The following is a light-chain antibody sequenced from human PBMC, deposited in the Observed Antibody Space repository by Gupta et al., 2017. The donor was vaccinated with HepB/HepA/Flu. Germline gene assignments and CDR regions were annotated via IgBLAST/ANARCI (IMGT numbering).Light chain of an antibody. J-gene: IGKJ1*01. V-gene: IGKV1-39*01. CDR1: ETINTF. Sequence: DIQMTQSPSSLSASLGDRVTISCRASETINTFLNWYQQRPGKAPRLLIYAASSLQSGIPSRFNGSGSGTDFTLTISSLQPEDFATYCCQHTYSSPPWTFGQGTKVEMK. CDR3: QHTYSSPPWT. CDR2: AAS.